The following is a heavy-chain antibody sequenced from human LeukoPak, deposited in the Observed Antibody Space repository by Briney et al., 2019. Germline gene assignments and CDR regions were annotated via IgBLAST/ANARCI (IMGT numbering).Heavy chain of an antibody. D-gene: IGHD4-23*01. CDR2: IYYSGST. V-gene: IGHV4-31*03. Sequence: SETLSLTCTVSGGSISSGGYYWSWIRQHPGKGLEWIGYIYYSGSTYYNPSLKSRVTISVDTSKNQFSLKLSSVTAADTAVYYCARSRTPAAPIHFDYWGQGTLVTVSS. CDR1: GGSISSGGYY. J-gene: IGHJ4*02. CDR3: ARSRTPAAPIHFDY.